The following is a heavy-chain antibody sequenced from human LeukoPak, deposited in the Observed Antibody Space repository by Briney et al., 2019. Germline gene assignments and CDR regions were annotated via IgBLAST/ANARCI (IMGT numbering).Heavy chain of an antibody. CDR2: IYYSGST. D-gene: IGHD1-26*01. CDR1: GGSISSGSYY. V-gene: IGHV4-39*01. Sequence: SETLSLTCTVSGGSISSGSYYWGWIRQPPGKGLEWIGSIYYSGSTYYNPSLKSRVTISVDTSKNQFSLKLSSVTAADTAVYYCARRDMGANPGGFDYWGQGTPVTASS. CDR3: ARRDMGANPGGFDY. J-gene: IGHJ4*02.